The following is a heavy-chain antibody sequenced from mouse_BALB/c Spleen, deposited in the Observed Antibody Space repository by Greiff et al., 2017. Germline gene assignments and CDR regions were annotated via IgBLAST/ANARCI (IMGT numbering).Heavy chain of an antibody. CDR1: GYSITSGYY. CDR3: ARAPNWALFDY. J-gene: IGHJ2*01. V-gene: IGHV3-6*02. D-gene: IGHD4-1*01. CDR2: ISYDGSN. Sequence: EVKLMESGPGLVKPSQSLSLTCSVTGYSITSGYYWNWIRQFPGNKLEWMGYISYDGSNNYNPSLKNRISITRDTSKNQFFLKLNSVTTEDTATYYCARAPNWALFDYWGQGTTLTVSS.